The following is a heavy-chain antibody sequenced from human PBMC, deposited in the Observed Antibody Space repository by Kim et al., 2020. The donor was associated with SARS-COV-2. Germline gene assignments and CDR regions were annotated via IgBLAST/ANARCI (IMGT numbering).Heavy chain of an antibody. CDR3: ARDSGKFGYSGYDGGDY. D-gene: IGHD5-12*01. Sequence: GGSLRLSCAASGFTFSSYGMHWVRQAPGKGLEWVAVIWYDGSNKYYADSVKGRFTISRDNSKNTLYLQMNSLRAEDTAVYYCARDSGKFGYSGYDGGDYWGQGTLVTVSS. V-gene: IGHV3-33*01. J-gene: IGHJ4*02. CDR1: GFTFSSYG. CDR2: IWYDGSNK.